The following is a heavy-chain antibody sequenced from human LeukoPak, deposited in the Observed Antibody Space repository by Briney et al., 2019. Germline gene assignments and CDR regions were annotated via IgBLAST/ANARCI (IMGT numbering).Heavy chain of an antibody. J-gene: IGHJ4*02. D-gene: IGHD5-18*01. Sequence: KPSETLSLTCTVSGDSISSSSYYWGWIRQPPGKGLEWIGSIYFSGTTYYNPSLKSRVTMSANTSKSQFSLKLSSVTAADTDVFYCARHSSVYSYGHRPFDYWGQGTLVTVSS. CDR3: ARHSSVYSYGHRPFDY. V-gene: IGHV4-39*01. CDR2: IYFSGTT. CDR1: GDSISSSSYY.